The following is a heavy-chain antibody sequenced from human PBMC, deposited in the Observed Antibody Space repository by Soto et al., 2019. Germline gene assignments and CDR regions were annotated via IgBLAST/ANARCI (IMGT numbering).Heavy chain of an antibody. Sequence: ASVKASCKASGYRFASYAIHWVRQAPGQRLEWMGWSNAGNGNTKYAVEFQDRVTFTRDTSASTAYMQLNRLRSEDTAMYFCARDGLAGAFDYWG. J-gene: IGHJ4*01. CDR1: GYRFASYA. V-gene: IGHV1-3*01. CDR2: SNAGNGNT. D-gene: IGHD6-19*01. CDR3: ARDGLAGAFDY.